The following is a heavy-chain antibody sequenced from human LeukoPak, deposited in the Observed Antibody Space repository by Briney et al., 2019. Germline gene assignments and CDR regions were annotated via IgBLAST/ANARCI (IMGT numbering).Heavy chain of an antibody. V-gene: IGHV3-20*04. D-gene: IGHD1-26*01. CDR1: GFTFDDYG. Sequence: GSLRLSCAASGFTFDDYGMSWVRQAPGKGLEWVSGINWNGGSTGYADSVKGRFTISRDNAKNSLYLQMNSLRAEDTALYYCARDYRSGSYYANDYWGQGTLVTVSS. CDR2: INWNGGST. CDR3: ARDYRSGSYYANDY. J-gene: IGHJ4*02.